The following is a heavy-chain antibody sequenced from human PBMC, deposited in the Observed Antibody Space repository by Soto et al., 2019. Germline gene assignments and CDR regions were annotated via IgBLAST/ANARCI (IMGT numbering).Heavy chain of an antibody. Sequence: QVQLVQSGPEVKKPGASVKVSGKASGYSFSSYGITWVRQAPGQGLEWMGWISPSSGETNYAQKFQGRVTVTTDTSTTTTYLELRSLKSDDTAVYYCARDWHPRFDPWGPGTLVTVSS. V-gene: IGHV1-18*01. CDR1: GYSFSSYG. J-gene: IGHJ5*02. CDR3: ARDWHPRFDP. CDR2: ISPSSGET.